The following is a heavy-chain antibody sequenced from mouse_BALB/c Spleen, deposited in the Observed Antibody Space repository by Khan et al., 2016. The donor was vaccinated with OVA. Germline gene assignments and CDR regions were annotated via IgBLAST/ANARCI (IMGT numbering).Heavy chain of an antibody. Sequence: EVQLQESGPGLVKPSQSLSLTCTVTGYSITSGYGWNWIRQFPGNKLEWMGYISYSGSTNYNPSNKSRISITRNTSKNQFFLQMNFVTTENSATYCCARTSSIKYWGQGTTLTVSS. J-gene: IGHJ2*01. CDR1: GYSITSGYG. CDR2: ISYSGST. CDR3: ARTSSIKY. D-gene: IGHD2-10*02. V-gene: IGHV3-2*02.